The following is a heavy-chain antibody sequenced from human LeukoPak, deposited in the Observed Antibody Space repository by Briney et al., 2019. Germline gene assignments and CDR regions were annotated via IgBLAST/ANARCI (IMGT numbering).Heavy chain of an antibody. V-gene: IGHV1-8*01. D-gene: IGHD1-14*01. CDR1: GFTFTRYD. CDR3: VRDAEGAGISVNFWFDP. Sequence: ASVKVSCKASGFTFTRYDINWVRQASGQGLEWMGWMNPNNGNTGYAQKFQGRVTMTRDTYTGTAYMELRGLRPEDTAVYYCVRDAEGAGISVNFWFDPWGQGTLVTVSS. J-gene: IGHJ5*02. CDR2: MNPNNGNT.